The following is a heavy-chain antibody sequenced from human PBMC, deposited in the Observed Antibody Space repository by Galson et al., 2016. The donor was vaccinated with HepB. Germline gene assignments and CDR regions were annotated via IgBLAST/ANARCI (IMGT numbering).Heavy chain of an antibody. V-gene: IGHV5-10-1*01. CDR3: TRCPIWFGTKYAMDV. Sequence: QSGAEVKKPGESLRISCKASEYSFTSYWINWVRQMPGKGLEWMGGIDPSDSYVNYRPSSQGHVTISVDKAITTAYLQWSSLKASDTAVYYCTRCPIWFGTKYAMDVWGQGTTVIVSS. CDR2: IDPSDSYV. J-gene: IGHJ6*02. CDR1: EYSFTSYW. D-gene: IGHD3-10*01.